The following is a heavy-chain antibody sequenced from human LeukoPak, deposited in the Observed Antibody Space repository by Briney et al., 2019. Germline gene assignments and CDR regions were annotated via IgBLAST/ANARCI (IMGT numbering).Heavy chain of an antibody. CDR2: ISSDRSKN. CDR1: GFTFTNYA. CDR3: ARVDSGSYFRVYYFDY. D-gene: IGHD1-26*01. Sequence: PGGSLRLSCAASGFTFTNYAMHWVRQTPGKGLEWVALISSDRSKNIYADPVKGRFTVSRDNSKNTLYLQMNSLRAEDTAVYYCARVDSGSYFRVYYFDYWGQGTLVTVSS. V-gene: IGHV3-30*03. J-gene: IGHJ4*02.